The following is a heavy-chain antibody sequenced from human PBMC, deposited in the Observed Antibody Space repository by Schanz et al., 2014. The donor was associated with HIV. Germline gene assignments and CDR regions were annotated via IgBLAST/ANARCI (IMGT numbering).Heavy chain of an antibody. J-gene: IGHJ6*02. D-gene: IGHD3-3*01. CDR1: GFTFSSYG. CDR2: IWFDGRNK. Sequence: QVQLVKSGGGVVQPGRSLRLSCAASGFTFSSYGMHWVRQAPGKGLEWVAVIWFDGRNKYYGDSVKGRFMISRDNSNNTLYLQMNSLRAEDTAVYFCTRGRFLERGGMDVWGQGTAVTVSS. CDR3: TRGRFLERGGMDV. V-gene: IGHV3-33*01.